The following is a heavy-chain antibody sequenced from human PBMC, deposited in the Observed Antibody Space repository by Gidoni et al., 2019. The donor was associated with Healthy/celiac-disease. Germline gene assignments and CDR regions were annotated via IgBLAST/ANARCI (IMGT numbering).Heavy chain of an antibody. D-gene: IGHD3-3*02. CDR2: IWYDGGNK. V-gene: IGHV3-33*01. CDR3: ARDPFLGYYFDY. J-gene: IGHJ4*02. CDR1: GFPFSSYG. Sequence: QVQLVESGGGVVQPGRSLSPSCAASGFPFSSYGMHWVRQAPGKGLAGVAVIWYDGGNKYYADSVKGRFTISRDNSKNTLYLQMNSLRAEDTAVYYCARDPFLGYYFDYWGQGTLVTVSS.